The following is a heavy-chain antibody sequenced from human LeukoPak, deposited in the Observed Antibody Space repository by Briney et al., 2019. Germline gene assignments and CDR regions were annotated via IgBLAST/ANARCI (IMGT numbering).Heavy chain of an antibody. V-gene: IGHV3-23*01. CDR2: ISYSGGST. CDR3: ARASVGSTWIFDY. J-gene: IGHJ4*02. CDR1: GFTFNNYA. D-gene: IGHD4-23*01. Sequence: GGSLRLSCAASGFTFNNYAMSWARQAPGKGLEWVSSISYSGGSTFYADSVKGRFTISRDNSKNTLFLQLNSLRADDTAAYYCARASVGSTWIFDYWGQGTLVTVSS.